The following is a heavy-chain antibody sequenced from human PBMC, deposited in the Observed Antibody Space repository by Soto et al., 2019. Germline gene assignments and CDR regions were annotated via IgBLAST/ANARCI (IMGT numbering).Heavy chain of an antibody. V-gene: IGHV1-18*01. Sequence: GASVKVSCKASGYTVTSYGISWVRQAPGQGLEWMGWISAYNGNTNYAQKLQGRVTMTTDTSTSTAYMELRSLRSDDTAVYYCAREVYYYDSSGSPAGYWGQGTLVTVSS. J-gene: IGHJ4*02. CDR3: AREVYYYDSSGSPAGY. CDR1: GYTVTSYG. D-gene: IGHD3-22*01. CDR2: ISAYNGNT.